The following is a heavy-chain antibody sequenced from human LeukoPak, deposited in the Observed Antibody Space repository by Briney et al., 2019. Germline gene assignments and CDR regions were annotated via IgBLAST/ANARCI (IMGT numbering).Heavy chain of an antibody. V-gene: IGHV4-34*01. D-gene: IGHD3-10*01. Sequence: PSETLSLTCAVYGESLSDYYWSWIRQPPGKGLEWIGEINHGGSTNYNPSLKSRVTISLDTSKSQFSLKVTSVTAADTAVYYCARLMRRLQLVRGVIWFDPWGQGTLVIVSS. J-gene: IGHJ5*02. CDR3: ARLMRRLQLVRGVIWFDP. CDR1: GESLSDYY. CDR2: INHGGST.